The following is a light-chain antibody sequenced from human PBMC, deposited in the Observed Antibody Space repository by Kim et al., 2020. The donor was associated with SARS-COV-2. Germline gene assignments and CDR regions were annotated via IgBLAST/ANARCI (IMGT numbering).Light chain of an antibody. CDR2: PKN. J-gene: IGLJ2*01. Sequence: ALGQTVRITCHGDSLRNYYASWYQQKPGQAPVLVIYPKNNRPSGIPDRFSDSSSGNTASLTITGAQAEDEADYYCKSRDSSGNLLVFGGGTQLTDL. CDR3: KSRDSSGNLLV. V-gene: IGLV3-19*01. CDR1: SLRNYY.